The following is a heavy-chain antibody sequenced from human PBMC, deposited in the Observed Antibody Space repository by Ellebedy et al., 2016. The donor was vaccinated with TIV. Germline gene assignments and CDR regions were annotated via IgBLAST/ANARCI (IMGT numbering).Heavy chain of an antibody. CDR3: ARGGYGRPFDC. CDR2: IKQDGSEE. CDR1: GFTFSNYW. D-gene: IGHD5-12*01. J-gene: IGHJ4*02. Sequence: GGSLRLSCAASGFTFSNYWMKWVRQAPGKGLEWVANIKQDGSEESYVDSVKGRFTISRDNAKNSLFLQMNSLRVEDTAVYFCARGGYGRPFDCWGQGTLVTVSS. V-gene: IGHV3-7*03.